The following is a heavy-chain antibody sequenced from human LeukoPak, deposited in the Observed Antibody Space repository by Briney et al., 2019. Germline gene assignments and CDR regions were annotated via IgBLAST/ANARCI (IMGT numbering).Heavy chain of an antibody. CDR3: TRDRHGMAV. J-gene: IGHJ6*02. Sequence: GRSLRLSCAASGFTLSDYDMHWVRRGTGKGLEWVSAIGAAGDTYYQGSVKGRFTISRDEAKNFLYLQMNSLRVEDTAVYYCTRDRHGMAVWGQGTTVTVSS. CDR1: GFTLSDYD. V-gene: IGHV3-13*01. CDR2: IGAAGDT.